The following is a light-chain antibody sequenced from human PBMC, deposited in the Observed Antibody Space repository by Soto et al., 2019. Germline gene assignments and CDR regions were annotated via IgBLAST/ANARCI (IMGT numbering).Light chain of an antibody. CDR2: GAS. V-gene: IGKV3-20*01. J-gene: IGKJ2*01. CDR3: HQYGGSPKP. Sequence: EIVLTQSPGTLSLSPGERATLSCRASQSVSSSYLAWDQQKPCQAPRLLIYGASSRATGIPDRFSGSGSGTDFTLTISRLEPEDFAVYYCHQYGGSPKPFCQGTKLEI. CDR1: QSVSSSY.